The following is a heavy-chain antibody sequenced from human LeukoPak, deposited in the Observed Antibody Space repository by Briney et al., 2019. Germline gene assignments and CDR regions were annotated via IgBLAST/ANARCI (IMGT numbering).Heavy chain of an antibody. Sequence: TEGSLRLSCAASGFTFSDYYMSWIRQAPGKGLEWVSYISSSSSYTNYADSVKGRFTISRDNAKNSLYLQMNSLRAEDTAVYYCAREDKATIYDWGQGTLVTVSS. CDR3: AREDKATIYD. CDR1: GFTFSDYY. J-gene: IGHJ4*02. V-gene: IGHV3-11*05. D-gene: IGHD5-24*01. CDR2: ISSSSSYT.